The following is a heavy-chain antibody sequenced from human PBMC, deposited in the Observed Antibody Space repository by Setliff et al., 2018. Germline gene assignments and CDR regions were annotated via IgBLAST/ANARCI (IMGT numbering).Heavy chain of an antibody. CDR1: GGSISSGDVY. V-gene: IGHV4-61*02. CDR2: VYSSGNT. D-gene: IGHD2-15*01. J-gene: IGHJ3*02. Sequence: SETLSLTCTVSGGSISSGDVYWSWIRQPAGKGPEWIGRVYSSGNTNYNPSLESRVTISVDTSKNQFSLKLNSVTAADTAAYYCARAYCSGVTCYEGTFDIWGQGTMVTVSS. CDR3: ARAYCSGVTCYEGTFDI.